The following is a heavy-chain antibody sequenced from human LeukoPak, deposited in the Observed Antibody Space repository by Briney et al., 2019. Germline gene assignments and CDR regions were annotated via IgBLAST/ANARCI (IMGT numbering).Heavy chain of an antibody. D-gene: IGHD1-26*01. Sequence: SVKVSCKASGGTFSSYAISWVRQAPGQGLEWMGGIIPIFGTANYAQKFQGRVTITADKSTSTAYMELSSLRSEDTAVYYCARWSVEDEYFQHWGQGTLVTVSS. CDR1: GGTFSSYA. CDR3: ARWSVEDEYFQH. CDR2: IIPIFGTA. V-gene: IGHV1-69*06. J-gene: IGHJ1*01.